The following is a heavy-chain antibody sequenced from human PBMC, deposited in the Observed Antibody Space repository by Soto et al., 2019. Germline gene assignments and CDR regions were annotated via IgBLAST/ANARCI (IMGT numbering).Heavy chain of an antibody. V-gene: IGHV3-7*04. D-gene: IGHD1-1*01. CDR2: IDHGGSEK. J-gene: IGHJ4*02. CDR3: TRGGRDFDF. Sequence: VQVVESGGGLFQPGGSLRLSCEVSGFTFSGFWMNWVHQAPGKGLEWVANIDHGGSEKNLVDSVMGRFTISRDNAKDTLYLQMNNLRAEDTAVYYCTRGGRDFDFWGQGTLVAVSS. CDR1: GFTFSGFW.